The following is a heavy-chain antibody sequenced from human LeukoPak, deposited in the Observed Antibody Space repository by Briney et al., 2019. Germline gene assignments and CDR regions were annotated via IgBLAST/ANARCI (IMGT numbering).Heavy chain of an antibody. CDR2: IYYSGST. D-gene: IGHD6-13*01. CDR3: ARVRAGLVDY. V-gene: IGHV4-59*01. CDR1: GGSISSYY. Sequence: SETLSLTCTVSGGSISSYYWSWIRQPPGKGLEWIGYIYYSGSTNYNPSLKSRVTISVDPSKNQFSLKLSSVTAADTAVYYCARVRAGLVDYWGQGTLVTVSS. J-gene: IGHJ4*02.